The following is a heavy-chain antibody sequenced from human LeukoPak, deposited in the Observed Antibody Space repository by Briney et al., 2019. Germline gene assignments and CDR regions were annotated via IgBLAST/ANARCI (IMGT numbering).Heavy chain of an antibody. V-gene: IGHV4-34*01. D-gene: IGHD5-12*01. CDR1: GGSFSGYY. CDR3: ARRMTYGGYHGW. Sequence: PSETLSLTCAVCGGSFSGYYWSWIRQPPGKGLEWIGEINHSGSTNYNPSLKSRVTISVDTSKNQFSLKLSSVTAADTAVYYCARRMTYGGYHGWWGQGTLVTVSS. CDR2: INHSGST. J-gene: IGHJ4*02.